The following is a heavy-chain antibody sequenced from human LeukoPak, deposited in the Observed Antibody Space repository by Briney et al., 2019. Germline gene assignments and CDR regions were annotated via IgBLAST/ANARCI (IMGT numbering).Heavy chain of an antibody. CDR3: AKGLTTVTTGAAFDI. J-gene: IGHJ3*02. CDR1: GFTFDDYA. D-gene: IGHD4-17*01. V-gene: IGHV3-9*03. Sequence: PGGSLRLSCAASGFTFDDYAMHWVRQAPGKGLEWVSGISWNSGSIGYADSVKGRFTISRDNAKNSLYLQMNSLRAEDMALYYCAKGLTTVTTGAAFDIWGQGTMATVSS. CDR2: ISWNSGSI.